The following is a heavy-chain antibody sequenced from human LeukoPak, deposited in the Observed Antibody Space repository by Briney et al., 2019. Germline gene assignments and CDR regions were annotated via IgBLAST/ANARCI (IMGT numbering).Heavy chain of an antibody. D-gene: IGHD6-13*01. Sequence: PGGSLRLSCAASGFTFNSFGMHWVRQAPGKGLEWVAVISYDGSNKYYADSVKGRFTISRDNSKNTLYLQMNSLRAEDTAVYYCARDPISWYSSSWSHFDYWGQGTLVTVSS. CDR3: ARDPISWYSSSWSHFDY. CDR1: GFTFNSFG. CDR2: ISYDGSNK. V-gene: IGHV3-30*19. J-gene: IGHJ4*02.